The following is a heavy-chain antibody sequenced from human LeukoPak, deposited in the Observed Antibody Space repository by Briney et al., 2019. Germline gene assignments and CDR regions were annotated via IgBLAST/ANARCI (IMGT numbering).Heavy chain of an antibody. D-gene: IGHD2-8*02. CDR3: ASPDLVGGDAFDI. Sequence: SQTLSLTCTVSGGSISSGSYYWSCIPQPAGKGLEWIGRSYTSGSTNYNRSLKNRLTTSVDTSKNQFSLKLSSVTAADTAVYYCASPDLVGGDAFDIWGQGTMVTVSS. V-gene: IGHV4-61*02. J-gene: IGHJ3*02. CDR1: GGSISSGSYY. CDR2: SYTSGST.